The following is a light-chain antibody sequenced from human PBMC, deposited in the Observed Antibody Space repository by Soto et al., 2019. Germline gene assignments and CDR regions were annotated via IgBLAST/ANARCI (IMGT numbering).Light chain of an antibody. Sequence: EVVLTQSPATLSLSPGERATLSCRASQSVSSYLAWYQQNPGQTPSLLIYDASNMATGIPARFSGSGSGTDFTLTISSLEPEDFAVYSCQQRSHWPPYTFGQGTKLEIK. J-gene: IGKJ2*01. CDR2: DAS. CDR3: QQRSHWPPYT. V-gene: IGKV3-11*01. CDR1: QSVSSY.